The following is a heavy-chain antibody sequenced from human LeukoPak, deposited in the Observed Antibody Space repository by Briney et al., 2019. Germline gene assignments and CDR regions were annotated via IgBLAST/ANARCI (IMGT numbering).Heavy chain of an antibody. CDR2: IYYSGST. CDR3: ASGPSIAAGAYYFDY. Sequence: SETLSLTCTVSGGSVSSGSYYWSWIRQPPGKGLGWMGYIYYSGSTNYNPSLKSRVTISVDTSKNQFSLKLSSVTAADTAVYYCASGPSIAAGAYYFDYWGQGTLVTVSS. CDR1: GGSVSSGSYY. J-gene: IGHJ4*02. D-gene: IGHD6-13*01. V-gene: IGHV4-61*01.